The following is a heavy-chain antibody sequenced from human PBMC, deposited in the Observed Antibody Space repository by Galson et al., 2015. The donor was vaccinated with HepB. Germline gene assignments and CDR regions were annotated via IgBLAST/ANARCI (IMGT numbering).Heavy chain of an antibody. V-gene: IGHV3-23*01. CDR3: AKNLGFCTSTSCSSVDS. J-gene: IGHJ4*02. CDR1: GFTFDRYA. CDR2: ISGGGSTT. D-gene: IGHD2-2*01. Sequence: SLRLSCAASGFTFDRYAMTWVRQAPGKGLQWVSAISGGGSTTYYADSVKGRFTISRDNSKNTVHLQMNSLRAEDTAVYYCAKNLGFCTSTSCSSVDSWGQGTLVTVSS.